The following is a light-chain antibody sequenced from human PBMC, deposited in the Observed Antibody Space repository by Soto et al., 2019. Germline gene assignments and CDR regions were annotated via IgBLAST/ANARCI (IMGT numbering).Light chain of an antibody. CDR1: QGIRSF. Sequence: IQLTQSPSSLSASVGDRVTITCRASQGIRSFLAWYQQKPGKAPNLLIYAASTLQSGVPSRFSGSGSGTDFTLTISSXQPEDFATYYCQQLYSYPLTFGGGTKVDIK. J-gene: IGKJ4*01. CDR2: AAS. V-gene: IGKV1-9*01. CDR3: QQLYSYPLT.